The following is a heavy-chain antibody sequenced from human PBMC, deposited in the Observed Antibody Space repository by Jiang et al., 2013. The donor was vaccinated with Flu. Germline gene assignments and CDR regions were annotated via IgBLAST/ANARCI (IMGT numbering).Heavy chain of an antibody. Sequence: GLVKPSQTLSLICTVSGASISSGNYHWSWIRQSAGEGLEWIASISATGITAYRPSLRSRLTISFDTSKNQVSLELSSVTAADTAMYFCARGLGDYSGRKYYFDYWGRGTQVTVSS. CDR3: ARGLGDYSGRKYYFDY. J-gene: IGHJ4*02. D-gene: IGHD4-11*01. CDR2: ISATGIT. CDR1: GASISSGNYH. V-gene: IGHV4-61*02.